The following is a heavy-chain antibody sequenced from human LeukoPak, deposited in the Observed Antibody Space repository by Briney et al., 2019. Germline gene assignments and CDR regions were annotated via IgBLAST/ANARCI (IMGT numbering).Heavy chain of an antibody. D-gene: IGHD6-13*01. Sequence: ASVKVSCKASGYTFTGYYMHWVRQAPGQGLEWMGWINPNSGGTNYAQKLQGWVTMTRDTSISTAYMELSRLRSDDTAVYYCARGSRLAAAGPRGAFDIWGQGTMVTVSS. J-gene: IGHJ3*02. CDR1: GYTFTGYY. V-gene: IGHV1-2*04. CDR2: INPNSGGT. CDR3: ARGSRLAAAGPRGAFDI.